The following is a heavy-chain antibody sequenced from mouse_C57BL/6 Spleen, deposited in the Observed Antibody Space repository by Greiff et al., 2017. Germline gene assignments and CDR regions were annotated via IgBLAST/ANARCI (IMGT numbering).Heavy chain of an antibody. CDR2: LWSGGRT. J-gene: IGHJ4*01. Sequence: QVPLQQSGPGLVQPSQSLSITCTVSGFSLTSYGVHWVRQSTGKGLEWLGVLWSGGRTAYNAAFISRLSISKDKSKIQVFVNINSLQAEDTAIYYCARWLLPHAMDYWGQGTSVTVSS. CDR3: ARWLLPHAMDY. D-gene: IGHD2-3*01. CDR1: GFSLTSYG. V-gene: IGHV2-2*01.